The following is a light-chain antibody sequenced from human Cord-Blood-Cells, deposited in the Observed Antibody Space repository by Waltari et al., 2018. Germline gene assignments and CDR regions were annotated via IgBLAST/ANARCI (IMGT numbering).Light chain of an antibody. V-gene: IGKV3-20*01. CDR1: QSVSSSY. CDR2: GAS. CDR3: QQYGSSPQT. J-gene: IGKJ1*01. Sequence: VLTQSPGTLSLSPGERATLSCRASQSVSSSYLAWYQQKPGQAPRLLIYGASSRATGIPDRFSGSGSGTDFTLTISRLEPEDFAVYYCQQYGSSPQTFGQGTKVEIK.